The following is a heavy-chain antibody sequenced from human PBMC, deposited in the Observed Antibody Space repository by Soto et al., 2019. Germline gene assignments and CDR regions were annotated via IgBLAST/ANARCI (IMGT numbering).Heavy chain of an antibody. V-gene: IGHV3-15*07. Sequence: EVQLVESGGGLVKPGGSLRLSCAAFGFTFNTAWMSWVRQAPGKGLEWVGRIKSKNDGETTDYAAPVKGRFFISRDDSENTLYLQINSLKTEDTAMYYCATDVPSQGRGEFDYWGQGVLVTVSS. J-gene: IGHJ4*02. CDR2: IKSKNDGETT. CDR1: GFTFNTAW. CDR3: ATDVPSQGRGEFDY.